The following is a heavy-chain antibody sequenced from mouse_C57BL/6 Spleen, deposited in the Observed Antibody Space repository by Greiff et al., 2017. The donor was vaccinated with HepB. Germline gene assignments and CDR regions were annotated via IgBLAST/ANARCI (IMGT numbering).Heavy chain of an antibody. Sequence: QVQLQQPGAELVKPGASVKMSCKASGYTFTSYWITWVKQRPGQGLEWIGDIYPGSGSTNYNEKFKSKATLTVDTSSSTAYMQLSSLTSEDSAVYYCARSGSGYYVGYFDYWGQGTTLTVSS. CDR1: GYTFTSYW. V-gene: IGHV1-55*01. D-gene: IGHD2-3*01. CDR2: IYPGSGST. CDR3: ARSGSGYYVGYFDY. J-gene: IGHJ2*01.